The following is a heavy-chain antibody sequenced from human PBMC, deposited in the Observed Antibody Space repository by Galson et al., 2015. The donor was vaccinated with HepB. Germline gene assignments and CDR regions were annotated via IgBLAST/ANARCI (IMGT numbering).Heavy chain of an antibody. V-gene: IGHV1-3*01. J-gene: IGHJ4*02. CDR2: INAGNGNT. D-gene: IGHD5-18*01. CDR3: ARIRAYTAMAPYYFDY. CDR1: GYTFTSYA. Sequence: SVKVSCKASGYTFTSYAMHWVRQAPGQRLEWMGWINAGNGNTKYSQKFQGRDTITRDTSASTAYMELSSLRSEDTAVYYCARIRAYTAMAPYYFDYWGQGTLVTVSS.